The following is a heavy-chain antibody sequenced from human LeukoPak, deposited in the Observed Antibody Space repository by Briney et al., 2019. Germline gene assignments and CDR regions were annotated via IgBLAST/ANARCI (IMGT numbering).Heavy chain of an antibody. D-gene: IGHD3-3*01. Sequence: GGSLRLSCAASGFTFSSYAMHWVRQAPGKGLEWVAVISYDGSNKYYADSVKGRFTISRDNSKNTLYLQMNSLRAEDTAVYYCAKSLAGVRFWSGSYFDYWGQGTLVTISS. CDR2: ISYDGSNK. CDR1: GFTFSSYA. J-gene: IGHJ4*02. V-gene: IGHV3-30*04. CDR3: AKSLAGVRFWSGSYFDY.